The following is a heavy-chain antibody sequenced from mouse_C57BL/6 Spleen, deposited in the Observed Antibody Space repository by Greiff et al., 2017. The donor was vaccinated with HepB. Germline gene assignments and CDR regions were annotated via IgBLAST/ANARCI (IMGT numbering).Heavy chain of an antibody. CDR2: IDPEDGET. J-gene: IGHJ2*01. V-gene: IGHV14-2*01. CDR1: GFNIKDYY. Sequence: VQLQQSGAELVKPGASVKLSCTASGFNIKDYYMHWVKQRTEQGLEWIGRIDPEDGETNYAPKLQGKATITADTSSNTAYLQLSSLTSEDTAVYYCAIEGFTTILSPHFCYWGQGTTLTVSS. CDR3: AIEGFTTILSPHFCY. D-gene: IGHD1-1*01.